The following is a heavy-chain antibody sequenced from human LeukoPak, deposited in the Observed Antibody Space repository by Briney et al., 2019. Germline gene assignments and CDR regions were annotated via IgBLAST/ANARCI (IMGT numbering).Heavy chain of an antibody. CDR3: ARFNYDSSVDY. CDR2: ISGSGGST. J-gene: IGHJ4*02. Sequence: GGSLRLSCAASGFTFSSYGMSWVRQAPGKGLEWVSAISGSGGSTYYADSVKGRFTISRDNSKNTLYLQMNSLRAEDTAVYYCARFNYDSSVDYWGQGTLVTVSS. V-gene: IGHV3-23*01. CDR1: GFTFSSYG. D-gene: IGHD3-22*01.